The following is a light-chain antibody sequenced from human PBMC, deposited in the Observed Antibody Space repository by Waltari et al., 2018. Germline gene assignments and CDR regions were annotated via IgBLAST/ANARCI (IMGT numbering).Light chain of an antibody. J-gene: IGKJ2*01. CDR1: QSVSTN. CDR2: GAS. Sequence: ETVMTQSPTTMSLSPGERATLSCRASQSVSTNLAWYKQRPGQAPRLLIYGASIRATGVPARFSGRVAGTEFTLTISSLQFEDFAVYYCQQYNNWPPYIFGQGSQLEI. V-gene: IGKV3-15*01. CDR3: QQYNNWPPYI.